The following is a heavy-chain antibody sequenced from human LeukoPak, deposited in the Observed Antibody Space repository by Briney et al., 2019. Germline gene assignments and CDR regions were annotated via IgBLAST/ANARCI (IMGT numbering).Heavy chain of an antibody. CDR2: IIPIFGIA. D-gene: IGHD6-19*01. J-gene: IGHJ6*02. Sequence: PAASVKVSCKASGGTFSSYAISWVRQAPGQGLEWMGRIIPIFGIANYAQKFQGRVTITADKSTSTAYMELSSLRSEDTAVYYCARDLAVAGTLDGMDVWGQGTTVIVSS. CDR3: ARDLAVAGTLDGMDV. V-gene: IGHV1-69*04. CDR1: GGTFSSYA.